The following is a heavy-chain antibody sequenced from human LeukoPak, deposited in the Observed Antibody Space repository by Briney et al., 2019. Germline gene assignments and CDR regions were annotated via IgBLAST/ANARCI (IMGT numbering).Heavy chain of an antibody. CDR1: GYTFTTFG. D-gene: IGHD2-15*01. CDR2: INGYNGYT. Sequence: ASVKVSCKTSGYTFTTFGITWVRQAPGQGLEWMGCINGYNGYTNYAQRLQGRVSMTTDTSTSTAYMELGSLSSDDAAVYYCARNTSTTHYHYWGQGTLVTVSS. V-gene: IGHV1-18*01. J-gene: IGHJ4*02. CDR3: ARNTSTTHYHY.